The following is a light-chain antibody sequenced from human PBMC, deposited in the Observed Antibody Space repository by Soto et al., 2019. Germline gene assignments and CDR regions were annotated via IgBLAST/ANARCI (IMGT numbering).Light chain of an antibody. Sequence: EIVLTQSPATLSLSPGERATLSCRASQSVGRHLAWYQQKPGQAPRLLIYDASNRATGVPARFSGSGSGTDFTLSIRSLEPEDFAVYYGQQRNNWPPATFGGGTKVEIK. CDR2: DAS. J-gene: IGKJ4*01. V-gene: IGKV3-11*01. CDR3: QQRNNWPPAT. CDR1: QSVGRH.